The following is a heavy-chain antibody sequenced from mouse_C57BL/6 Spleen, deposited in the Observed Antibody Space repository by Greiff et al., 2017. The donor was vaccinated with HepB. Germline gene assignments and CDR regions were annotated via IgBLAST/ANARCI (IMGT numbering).Heavy chain of an antibody. CDR3: ARNYYGSSWWYFDV. J-gene: IGHJ1*03. V-gene: IGHV1-26*01. CDR2: INPNNGGT. CDR1: GYTFTDYY. D-gene: IGHD1-1*01. Sequence: VQLQQSGPELVKPGASVKISCKASGYTFTDYYMNWVKQSHGKSLEWIGDINPNNGGTSYNQKFKGKATLTVDKSSSTAYMELRSLTSEDSAVYYCARNYYGSSWWYFDVWGTGTTVTVSS.